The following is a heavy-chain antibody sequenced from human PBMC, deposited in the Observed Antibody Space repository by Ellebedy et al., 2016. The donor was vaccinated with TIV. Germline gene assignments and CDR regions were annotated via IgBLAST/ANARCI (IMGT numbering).Heavy chain of an antibody. J-gene: IGHJ2*01. D-gene: IGHD4-23*01. CDR2: IASDGGVK. Sequence: GESLKISCAASGFTFTSYGMQWVRQAPGEGLEWVGVIASDGGVKYYADSVRGRFSLSRDNSRNTLYLQMNSLSPEDTAVYYCTREARWGNWYFDLWGRGTLVAVST. V-gene: IGHV3-30*03. CDR1: GFTFTSYG. CDR3: TREARWGNWYFDL.